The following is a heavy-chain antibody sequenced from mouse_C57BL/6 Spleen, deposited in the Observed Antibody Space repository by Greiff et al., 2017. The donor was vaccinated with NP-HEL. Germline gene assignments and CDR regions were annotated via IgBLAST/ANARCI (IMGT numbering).Heavy chain of an antibody. Sequence: QVQLQQPGAELVKPGASVKLSCKASGYTFTSYWMQWVKQRPGQGLEWIGEIDPSDSYTNYNQKFKGKATLTVDTSSSPAYMQLSSLTAEDSAVYYCARRDYGPFAYWGQGTLVTVSA. CDR3: ARRDYGPFAY. V-gene: IGHV1-50*01. J-gene: IGHJ3*01. D-gene: IGHD1-1*01. CDR1: GYTFTSYW. CDR2: IDPSDSYT.